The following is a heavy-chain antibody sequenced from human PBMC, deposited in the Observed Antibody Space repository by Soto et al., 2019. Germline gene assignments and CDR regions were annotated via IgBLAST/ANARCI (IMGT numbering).Heavy chain of an antibody. Sequence: EVQLLESGGGLVQPGGSLRLSCAASGFTFSSYAMSWVRQAPGKGLEWVSAISGSGGSTYYADSVKGRFTISRDNSKNKMYLQMNSLRAEDTAVYYCAKVGPRWELYHWYFDLWGRGTLVTVSS. CDR2: ISGSGGST. V-gene: IGHV3-23*01. CDR1: GFTFSSYA. D-gene: IGHD1-26*01. J-gene: IGHJ2*01. CDR3: AKVGPRWELYHWYFDL.